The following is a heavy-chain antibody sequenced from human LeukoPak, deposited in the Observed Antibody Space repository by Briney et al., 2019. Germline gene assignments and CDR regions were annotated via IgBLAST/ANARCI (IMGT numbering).Heavy chain of an antibody. D-gene: IGHD3-10*01. CDR1: GASISSGSYY. CDR3: ARGGTRLLFDY. J-gene: IGHJ4*02. V-gene: IGHV4-61*02. CDR2: IYTSGST. Sequence: SQTLSLTCTVSGASISSGSYYWSWIRQPAGKGLEWIGRIYTSGSTNYNPSLKSRVTISVDTSKNQFSLKLSSVTAADTAVYYCARGGTRLLFDYWGQGTLVTVSS.